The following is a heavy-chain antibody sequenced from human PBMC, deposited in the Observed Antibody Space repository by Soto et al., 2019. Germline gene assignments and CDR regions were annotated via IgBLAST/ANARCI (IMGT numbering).Heavy chain of an antibody. D-gene: IGHD6-13*01. V-gene: IGHV1-18*01. J-gene: IGHJ5*02. CDR1: GYTFTSYG. CDR3: ARDPRIATINWFDP. Sequence: ASVKVSCKASGYTFTSYGISWVRQAPGQGLEWMGWISAHNGNTKYAQKLQGRVTMTTDTSTSTAYMELRSLRSDDTAVYYCARDPRIATINWFDPWGQGTLVTSPQ. CDR2: ISAHNGNT.